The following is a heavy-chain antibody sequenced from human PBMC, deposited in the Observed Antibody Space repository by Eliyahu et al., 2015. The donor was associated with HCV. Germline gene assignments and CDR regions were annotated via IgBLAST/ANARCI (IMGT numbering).Heavy chain of an antibody. V-gene: IGHV3-73*02. CDR3: AGSYYDRYGMDV. CDR2: IRNKGDSYAT. J-gene: IGHJ6*02. CDR1: GFSFSGSA. D-gene: IGHD3-22*01. Sequence: EVQLVESGGGLVQPGGSLKLSCAGSGFSFSGSAMHWVRQASGKGLEWVGRIRNKGDSYATAYVASVKGRFTISRDDAKNMAYLQMNSLKAEDTAVYYCAGSYYDRYGMDVWGQGTTVTVSS.